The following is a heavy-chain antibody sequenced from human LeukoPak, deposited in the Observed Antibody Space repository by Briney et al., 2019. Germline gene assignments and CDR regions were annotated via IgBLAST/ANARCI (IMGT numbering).Heavy chain of an antibody. CDR2: IYPGDSDT. CDR1: GYTFTSYD. D-gene: IGHD3-3*01. J-gene: IGHJ4*02. Sequence: KVSCKASGYTFTSYDINWVRQMPGKGLEWMGIIYPGDSDTRYSPSFQGQVTISADKSITTAYLQWSSLEASDTAMYYCARRYDFWRGYYLDYWGQGTLVTVSS. CDR3: ARRYDFWRGYYLDY. V-gene: IGHV5-51*01.